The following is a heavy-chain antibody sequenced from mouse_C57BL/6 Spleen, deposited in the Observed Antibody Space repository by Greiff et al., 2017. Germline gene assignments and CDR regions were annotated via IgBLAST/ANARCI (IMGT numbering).Heavy chain of an antibody. J-gene: IGHJ1*03. CDR1: GFTFSSYA. CDR3: TRDNYDGYFDV. V-gene: IGHV5-9-1*02. D-gene: IGHD2-4*01. Sequence: EVKLMESGEGLVKPGGSLKLSCAASGFTFSSYAMSWVRQTPEQRLEWVAYISSGGDYIYYADTVKGRFTISRDNARNTLYLQMSSLKSEDTAMYYCTRDNYDGYFDVWGTGTTVTVAS. CDR2: ISSGGDYI.